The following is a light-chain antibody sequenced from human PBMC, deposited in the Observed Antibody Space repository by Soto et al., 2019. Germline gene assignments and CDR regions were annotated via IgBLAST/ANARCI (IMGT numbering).Light chain of an antibody. CDR2: EVS. Sequence: QSALTQPASVSGSPGQSITISCTGTSSDVGSYNLVSWYQQHPGKAHKLMIYEVSKRPSGVPNRFSGSKSGNTASLTISGLQAEDEADYYCCSYAGSSYVFGTGTKVTVL. CDR1: SSDVGSYNL. J-gene: IGLJ1*01. V-gene: IGLV2-23*02. CDR3: CSYAGSSYV.